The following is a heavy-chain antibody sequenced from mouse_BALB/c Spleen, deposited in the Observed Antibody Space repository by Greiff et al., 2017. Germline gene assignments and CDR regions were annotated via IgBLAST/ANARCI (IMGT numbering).Heavy chain of an antibody. CDR2: IDPENGDT. J-gene: IGHJ2*01. CDR1: GFNIKDYY. CDR3: KATMITTDYFDY. V-gene: IGHV14-4*02. D-gene: IGHD2-4*01. Sequence: QLQQSGAELVRSGASVKLSCTASGFNIKDYYMHWVKQRPEQGLEWIGWIDPENGDTEYAPKFQGKATMTADTSSNTAYLQLSSLTSEDTAVYYCKATMITTDYFDYWGQGTTLTVSS.